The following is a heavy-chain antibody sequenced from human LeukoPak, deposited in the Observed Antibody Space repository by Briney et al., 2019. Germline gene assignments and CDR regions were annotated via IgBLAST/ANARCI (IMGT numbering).Heavy chain of an antibody. V-gene: IGHV1-58*02. CDR2: IVVGSGDT. CDR3: AGTPWFGELTLDY. Sequence: SVKVSCKASGFTFTSSTIQWVRQARGQRLEWIGWIVVGSGDTNYAQKFQERVIITRDMSTTTVYMELSSLRSEDTAVYYCAGTPWFGELTLDYWGQGTLVTVSS. CDR1: GFTFTSST. J-gene: IGHJ4*02. D-gene: IGHD3-10*01.